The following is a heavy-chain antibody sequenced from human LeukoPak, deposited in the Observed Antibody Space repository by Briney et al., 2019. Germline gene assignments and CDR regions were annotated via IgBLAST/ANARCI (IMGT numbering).Heavy chain of an antibody. D-gene: IGHD1-26*01. CDR2: IKRDGSVK. CDR1: GFTFSSYW. CDR3: ARLSGDIIFFVL. J-gene: IGHJ4*02. V-gene: IGHV3-7*01. Sequence: GGSLRLSCAASGFTFSSYWMSWVRQAPRKGLGWVASIKRDGSVKKYVDSVQGRFTVSRDNTKNSLYLQKNSLRAAETAVYYCARLSGDIIFFVLWGQGSLVTASS.